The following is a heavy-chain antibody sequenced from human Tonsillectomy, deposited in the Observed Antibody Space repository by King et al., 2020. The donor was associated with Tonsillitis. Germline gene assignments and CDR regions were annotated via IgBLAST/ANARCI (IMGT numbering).Heavy chain of an antibody. D-gene: IGHD3-22*01. Sequence: QLVQSGAEVKKPGASVKVSCKASGYTFTNYYMYWVRQAPGQGLEWMGIINPSGGSTSYAQKFQRRVTMTRETSTSTVYMEVSSLRFEDTAVYYCARDPPYDSSGYDYWGQGTLVTVSS. CDR2: INPSGGST. CDR3: ARDPPYDSSGYDY. CDR1: GYTFTNYY. J-gene: IGHJ4*02. V-gene: IGHV1-46*01.